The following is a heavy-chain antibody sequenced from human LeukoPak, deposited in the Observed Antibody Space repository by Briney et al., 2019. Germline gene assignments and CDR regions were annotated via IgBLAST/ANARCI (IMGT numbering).Heavy chain of an antibody. D-gene: IGHD2-15*01. V-gene: IGHV3-23*01. Sequence: PRGSLRLSCAASGFTFSSYAMSWVRQAPGKGLEWVSAISSSGASTYYADSVKGRFIISRDNSKNTLYLQMNSLRAEDTAVYYCAKWLTYCSGGTCYGGEGYWGQGTLVTVSS. CDR1: GFTFSSYA. J-gene: IGHJ4*02. CDR3: AKWLTYCSGGTCYGGEGY. CDR2: ISSSGAST.